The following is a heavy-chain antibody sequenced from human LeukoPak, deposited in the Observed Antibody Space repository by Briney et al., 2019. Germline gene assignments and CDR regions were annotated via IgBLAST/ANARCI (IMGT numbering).Heavy chain of an antibody. J-gene: IGHJ4*02. CDR3: SKERPEEYYSSGSYFDY. Sequence: PGRSLRLSCAASGFTSRSFVMHWVRQAPGKGLEWVAAISYEDGITQYYADSVKGRFTISRDNSKYTVYLEMNSLRVEDTAMYYCSKERPEEYYSSGSYFDYWGQGTLVTVSS. CDR1: GFTSRSFV. D-gene: IGHD3-10*01. CDR2: ISYEDGITQ. V-gene: IGHV3-30*04.